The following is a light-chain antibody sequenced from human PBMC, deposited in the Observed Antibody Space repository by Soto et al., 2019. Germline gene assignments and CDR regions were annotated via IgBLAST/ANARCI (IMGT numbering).Light chain of an antibody. V-gene: IGLV2-14*01. J-gene: IGLJ2*01. CDR3: SSYTTIKTVI. CDR1: SSDVGAYNY. Sequence: QSALAQPASVPGSPGQSITISSTGTSSDVGAYNYVSWYHQHHPGKAPELIIYDVTDRPSGVSTRFSGSKSGNTASLTISGLQAEDEGDYYCSSYTTIKTVIFGGGTKLTVL. CDR2: DVT.